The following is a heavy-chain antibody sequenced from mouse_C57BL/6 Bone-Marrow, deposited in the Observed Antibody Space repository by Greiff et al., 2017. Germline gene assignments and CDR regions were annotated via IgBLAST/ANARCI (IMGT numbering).Heavy chain of an antibody. CDR1: GYTFTSYW. Sequence: QVQLKQPGAELVKPGASVKLSCKASGYTFTSYWMHWVKQRPGQGLEWTGMIHPNSGSTNYNEKFKSKATLTVDKSSSTAYMQLSSLTSEDSAVYYCARDPYGPLAYWGQGTLVTVSA. CDR2: IHPNSGST. D-gene: IGHD1-1*02. V-gene: IGHV1-64*01. CDR3: ARDPYGPLAY. J-gene: IGHJ3*01.